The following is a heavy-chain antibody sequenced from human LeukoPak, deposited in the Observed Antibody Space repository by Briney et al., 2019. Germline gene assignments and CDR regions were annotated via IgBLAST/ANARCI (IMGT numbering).Heavy chain of an antibody. CDR1: GGSINNYW. Sequence: SETLSLTCSVSGGSINNYWWNWIRQPPGKGLEWIGYIYYSGSTSYNPSLKSRLTISVGTSLNQFSLKLNSVTAADTAVYYCARDGYSSGWYPAHFDYWGQGTLVTVSS. J-gene: IGHJ4*02. CDR2: IYYSGST. D-gene: IGHD6-19*01. V-gene: IGHV4-59*01. CDR3: ARDGYSSGWYPAHFDY.